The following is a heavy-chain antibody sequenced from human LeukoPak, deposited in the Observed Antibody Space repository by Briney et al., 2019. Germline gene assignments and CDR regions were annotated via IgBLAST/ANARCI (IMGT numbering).Heavy chain of an antibody. J-gene: IGHJ5*02. CDR2: IHYSGST. CDR1: GGSISSGGYY. V-gene: IGHV4-31*03. Sequence: SQTLSLTCTVSGGSISSGGYYWSWIRQHPGKDLEWIGNIHYSGSTYYNPSLKSRVIISVDTSKNQFSLKLSSVTAAGTAVYYCAREGCSSTSCYLPFDPGGEGTLVIVSS. CDR3: AREGCSSTSCYLPFDP. D-gene: IGHD2-2*01.